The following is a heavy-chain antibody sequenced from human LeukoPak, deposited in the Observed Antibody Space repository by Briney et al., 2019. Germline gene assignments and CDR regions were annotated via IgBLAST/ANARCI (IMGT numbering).Heavy chain of an antibody. CDR1: GYRFTNYW. Sequence: PGESLKISCKGSGYRFTNYWIGWVRQMPGKGLEWMGIIYPGDSDIRYSPSFQGQVSMSADKSVTTAYLQWSSLKASDTAMYYCTGHPGIASDLAVWGQGTTVTVSS. D-gene: IGHD6-13*01. V-gene: IGHV5-51*01. J-gene: IGHJ6*02. CDR2: IYPGDSDI. CDR3: TGHPGIASDLAV.